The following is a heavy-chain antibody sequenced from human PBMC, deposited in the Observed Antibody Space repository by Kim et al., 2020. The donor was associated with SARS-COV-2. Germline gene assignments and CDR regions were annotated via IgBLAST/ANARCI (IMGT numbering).Heavy chain of an antibody. CDR3: ARAEQQLVRGLTSYYYGMDV. V-gene: IGHV5-51*01. CDR2: IYPGDSDT. CDR1: GYSFTSYW. Sequence: GESLKISCKGSGYSFTSYWIGWVRQMPGKGLEWMGIIYPGDSDTRYSPSFQGQVTISADKSISTAYLQWSSLKASDTAMYYCARAEQQLVRGLTSYYYGMDVWGQGTTVTVSS. D-gene: IGHD6-13*01. J-gene: IGHJ6*02.